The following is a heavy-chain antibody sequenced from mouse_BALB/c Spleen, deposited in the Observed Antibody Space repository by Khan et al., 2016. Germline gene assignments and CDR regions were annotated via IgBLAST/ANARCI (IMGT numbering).Heavy chain of an antibody. CDR1: GYTFTSYY. CDR3: TNYGGSGFAY. V-gene: IGHV1-53*01. CDR2: INTSNGGT. J-gene: IGHJ3*01. D-gene: IGHD1-1*01. Sequence: QVQLQQSGAELVKPGASVKLSCKASGYTFTSYYMYWVKQTPGQGLEWIGKINTSNGGTNFNEKFKSTATLTVEKSSSTAYMQLISLTSEDSAVYDCTNYGGSGFAYWGQGTLVTVSA.